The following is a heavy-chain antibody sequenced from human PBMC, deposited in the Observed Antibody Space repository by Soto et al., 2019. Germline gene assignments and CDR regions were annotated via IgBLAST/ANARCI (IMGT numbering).Heavy chain of an antibody. V-gene: IGHV3-15*07. CDR2: IKSKTDGGTP. Sequence: GGSMRLSCAASGFTFSNAWINWVRQAPGKGLEWVGRIKSKTDGGTPDYAAPVKGRFTISRDNSKNTLYLQMNSLRAEDTAVYYCARAPGYFDYWGQGTLVTVSS. CDR3: ARAPGYFDY. CDR1: GFTFSNAW. J-gene: IGHJ4*02.